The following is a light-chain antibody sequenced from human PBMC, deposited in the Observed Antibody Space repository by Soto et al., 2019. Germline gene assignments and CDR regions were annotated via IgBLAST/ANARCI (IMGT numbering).Light chain of an antibody. CDR2: EVR. J-gene: IGLJ2*01. CDR1: SIDVGSYNY. CDR3: SSYTTSTTQV. V-gene: IGLV2-14*01. Sequence: QSVLTQPASVSGSPGQSITISCTGTSIDVGSYNYVSWYQQHPGKAPKLMIYEVRNRPSGVSDRFSGSKSGKTASLTIFGLQAEDEADYYCSSYTTSTTQVFGGGTKLTVL.